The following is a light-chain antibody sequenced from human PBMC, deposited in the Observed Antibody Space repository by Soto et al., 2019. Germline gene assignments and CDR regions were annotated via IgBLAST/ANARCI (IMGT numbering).Light chain of an antibody. CDR2: RNN. Sequence: QSVLTQPPSASGTPGQRVTISCSGSSSNIGSNTVNWYQQLPGTAPKLLIYRNNQRPSGVPDRFSGSKSGTSASLAISGLQSEDEAEYYCAAWDDSLNGYVFGTGTKLTVL. J-gene: IGLJ1*01. CDR3: AAWDDSLNGYV. V-gene: IGLV1-44*01. CDR1: SSNIGSNT.